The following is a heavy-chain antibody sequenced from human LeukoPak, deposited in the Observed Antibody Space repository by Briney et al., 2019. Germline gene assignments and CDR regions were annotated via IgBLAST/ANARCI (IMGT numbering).Heavy chain of an antibody. D-gene: IGHD5-24*01. V-gene: IGHV1-69*04. CDR1: GGTFSSYA. CDR2: IIPILGIA. CDR3: TSGGYNRRYFDY. Sequence: ASVKVSCKASGGTFSSYAISRVRQAPGQGLEWMGRIIPILGIANYAQKFQGRVTITADKSTSTAYMELSSLRSEDTAVYYCTSGGYNRRYFDYWGQGTLVTVSS. J-gene: IGHJ4*02.